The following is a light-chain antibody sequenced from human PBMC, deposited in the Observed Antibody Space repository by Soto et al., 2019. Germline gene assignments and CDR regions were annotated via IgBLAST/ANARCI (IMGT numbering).Light chain of an antibody. Sequence: QSVLTQPGSLSGSPGQSITILCSGTSNDIGTYNLVSWYQQHPGKAPKLIIFEGSRLPSGVSSRFSGSKSGNTASLTISGLRPEDEADYYCSSYAGSNTLVVFGGGTKLTVL. CDR2: EGS. V-gene: IGLV2-23*01. CDR3: SSYAGSNTLVV. J-gene: IGLJ2*01. CDR1: SNDIGTYNL.